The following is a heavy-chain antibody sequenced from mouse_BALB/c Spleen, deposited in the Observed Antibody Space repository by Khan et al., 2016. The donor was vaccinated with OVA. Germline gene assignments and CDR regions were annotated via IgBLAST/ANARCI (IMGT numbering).Heavy chain of an antibody. CDR3: ARQPYYHYNIMDY. D-gene: IGHD2-10*01. J-gene: IGHJ4*01. CDR2: IWSDGST. CDR1: GFSLTNYG. Sequence: VQLQESGPGLVAPSQSLSITCTVSGFSLTNYGVHWVRQPPGKGLEWLVVIWSDGSTTYISALKSRLPISKGNSKRHVFLKMNSLQTDDTGMYFCARQPYYHYNIMDYWGQGTSVTVSS. V-gene: IGHV2-6-1*01.